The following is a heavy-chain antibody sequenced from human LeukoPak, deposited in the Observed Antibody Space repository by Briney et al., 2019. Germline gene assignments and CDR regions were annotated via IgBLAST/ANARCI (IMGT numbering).Heavy chain of an antibody. Sequence: ASVKVSCKAAGYTFTSYGISWVRQARGQGLEWMGWISAYNGNTNYAQKLQGRVTMTTDTSTSTAYMELRSLRSDDTAVYYCARDRGIQLWTYYYYGMDVWGQGTTVTVSS. CDR1: GYTFTSYG. CDR2: ISAYNGNT. J-gene: IGHJ6*02. CDR3: ARDRGIQLWTYYYYGMDV. D-gene: IGHD5-18*01. V-gene: IGHV1-18*01.